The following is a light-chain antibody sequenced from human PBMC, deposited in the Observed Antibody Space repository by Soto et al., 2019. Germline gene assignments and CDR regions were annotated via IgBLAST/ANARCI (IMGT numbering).Light chain of an antibody. CDR3: QHYNNLPLT. V-gene: IGKV3-15*01. CDR1: QSVRSD. J-gene: IGKJ4*01. Sequence: IVMTQSPATLSVSPGEGATLSCRASQSVRSDLAWYQHKPGLAPRILIYGVSTRATGIPVRFSGSGSGTEFTLSISSLQSEDSAIYYCQHYNNLPLTFGGGTKVDIK. CDR2: GVS.